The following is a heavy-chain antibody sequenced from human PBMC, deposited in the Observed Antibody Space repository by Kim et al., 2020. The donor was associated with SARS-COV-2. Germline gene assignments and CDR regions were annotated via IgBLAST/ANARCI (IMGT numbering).Heavy chain of an antibody. Sequence: NYAQKLQGRVTMTTDTSTSTAYMELRSLRSDDTAVYYCARDGGGGYDYDHWGQGTLVTVSS. D-gene: IGHD5-12*01. J-gene: IGHJ4*02. CDR3: ARDGGGGYDYDH. V-gene: IGHV1-18*01.